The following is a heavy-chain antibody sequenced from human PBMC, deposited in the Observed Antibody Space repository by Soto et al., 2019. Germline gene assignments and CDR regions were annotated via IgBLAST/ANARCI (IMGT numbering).Heavy chain of an antibody. CDR1: GFTFSSYG. V-gene: IGHV3-33*06. CDR2: IWYDGSNK. CDR3: AKVIGTYWDYYYGMDV. Sequence: LRLSCAASGFTFSSYGMHWVRQAPGKGLEWVAVIWYDGSNKYYADSVKGRFTISRDNSKNTLYLQMNSLRAEDTAVYYCAKVIGTYWDYYYGMDVWGQGTTVTVSS. D-gene: IGHD1-26*01. J-gene: IGHJ6*02.